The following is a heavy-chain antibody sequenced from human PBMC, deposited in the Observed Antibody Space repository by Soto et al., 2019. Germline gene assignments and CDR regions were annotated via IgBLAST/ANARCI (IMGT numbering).Heavy chain of an antibody. CDR3: ARGSSWELPNYYYYGMDV. V-gene: IGHV1-18*01. J-gene: IGHJ6*02. CDR1: GYTFTSYG. CDR2: ISAYNGNT. Sequence: ASVKVSCKASGYTFTSYGISWVRQAPGQVLEWMGWISAYNGNTNYAQKLQGRVTMTTDTSTSTAYMELRSLRSDDTAVYYCARGSSWELPNYYYYGMDVWGQGTTVTVSS. D-gene: IGHD1-26*01.